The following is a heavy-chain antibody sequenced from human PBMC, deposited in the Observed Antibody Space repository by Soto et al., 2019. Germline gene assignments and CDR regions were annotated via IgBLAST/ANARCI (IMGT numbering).Heavy chain of an antibody. CDR3: AREAFGVHASWFAP. CDR2: ISAYNGNT. CDR1: GYIFTTYS. Sequence: ASVKVSCKASGYIFTTYSIAWVRQAPGQGLEWMGWISAYNGNTNYAQKFQGRVTMATDTSTNTAYMELRSLRSDDTAVYFCAREAFGVHASWFAPWGQGTLVTVSS. D-gene: IGHD2-2*01. V-gene: IGHV1-18*01. J-gene: IGHJ5*02.